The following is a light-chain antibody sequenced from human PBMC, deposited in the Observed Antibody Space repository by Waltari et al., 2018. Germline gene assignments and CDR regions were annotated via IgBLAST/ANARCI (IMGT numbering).Light chain of an antibody. CDR2: DVS. Sequence: QSALTQPASVSGSPGQSITISCTGTSSAIGGYNYVSWYQEHPGRAPNLMIFDVSDRPSGVSNRFSGSKSGNTASLTISGLQADDEADYYCSSYTSSGTPWVFGGGTKLTVL. J-gene: IGLJ3*02. CDR1: SSAIGGYNY. CDR3: SSYTSSGTPWV. V-gene: IGLV2-14*03.